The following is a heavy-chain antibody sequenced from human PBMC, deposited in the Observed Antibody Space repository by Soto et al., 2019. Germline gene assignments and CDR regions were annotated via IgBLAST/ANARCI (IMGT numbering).Heavy chain of an antibody. CDR2: ISGGGDTT. J-gene: IGHJ4*02. Sequence: EVQLLESGGGLVQPGGSLRLSCAASGFTFNNYAMTWVRQAPGKGLEWVSAISGGGDTTSYADSVKGRFTVSRDGSKNTLYLQMSSLRPEDTAGYYCEKGRGGSGSLTPRVDFWGQGTLVTVSS. D-gene: IGHD3-10*01. V-gene: IGHV3-23*01. CDR3: EKGRGGSGSLTPRVDF. CDR1: GFTFNNYA.